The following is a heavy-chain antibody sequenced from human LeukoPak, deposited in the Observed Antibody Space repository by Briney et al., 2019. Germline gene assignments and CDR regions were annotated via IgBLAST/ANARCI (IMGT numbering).Heavy chain of an antibody. CDR1: VGSITSYY. J-gene: IGHJ4*02. D-gene: IGHD3-22*01. CDR3: ARDWTSGFHSLDY. Sequence: SETLSLTCTLSVGSITSYYWSWIRQPPGKGLEWIGYIYYGGSTNHNPPLTSRVTISVDTSKNQFSLKLSSVTAADTAVYYCARDWTSGFHSLDYWGQGTLVTVSS. CDR2: IYYGGST. V-gene: IGHV4-59*01.